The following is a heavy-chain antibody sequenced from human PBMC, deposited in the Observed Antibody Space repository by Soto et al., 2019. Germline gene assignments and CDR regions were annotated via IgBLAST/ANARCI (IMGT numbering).Heavy chain of an antibody. V-gene: IGHV3-23*01. D-gene: IGHD2-8*01. CDR3: AKTVGYCTNGVCFPHNYYYYYYMDV. CDR1: GFTFSSYA. Sequence: GGSLRLSCAASGFTFSSYAMSWVRQAPGKGLEWVSAISGSGGSTYYADSVKGRFTISRDNSKNTLYLQMNSLRAEDTAVYYCAKTVGYCTNGVCFPHNYYYYYYMDVWGKGTTVTVSS. J-gene: IGHJ6*03. CDR2: ISGSGGST.